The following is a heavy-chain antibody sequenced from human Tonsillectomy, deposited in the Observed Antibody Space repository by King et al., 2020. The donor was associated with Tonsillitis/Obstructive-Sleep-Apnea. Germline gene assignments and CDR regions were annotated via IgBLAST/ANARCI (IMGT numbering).Heavy chain of an antibody. Sequence: VQLVESGAEVKKPGASVKVSCKASGYNFTNYGISWVRQAPGQGLEWMGWISAYNGNTNYAQKLHGRLTMTTDTSTSTAYMELRSLRSDDTAVFYCARDPIYCSGDSCHHQSTYYYYGMDVWGQGTTVTVSS. J-gene: IGHJ6*02. V-gene: IGHV1-18*01. CDR3: ARDPIYCSGDSCHHQSTYYYYGMDV. D-gene: IGHD2-15*01. CDR1: GYNFTNYG. CDR2: ISAYNGNT.